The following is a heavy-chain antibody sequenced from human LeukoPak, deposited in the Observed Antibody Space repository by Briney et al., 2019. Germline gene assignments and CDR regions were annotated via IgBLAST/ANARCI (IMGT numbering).Heavy chain of an antibody. D-gene: IGHD6-6*01. J-gene: IGHJ3*02. Sequence: PSETLSLTCTVSGGSISSGDYYWSWIRQPPGKGLEWIGYIYTSGSTNYNPSLKSRVTISVDTSKNQFSLKLSSVTAADTAVYYCARHMDSSSSSAFDIWGQGTMVTVSS. CDR2: IYTSGST. CDR3: ARHMDSSSSSAFDI. V-gene: IGHV4-61*08. CDR1: GGSISSGDYY.